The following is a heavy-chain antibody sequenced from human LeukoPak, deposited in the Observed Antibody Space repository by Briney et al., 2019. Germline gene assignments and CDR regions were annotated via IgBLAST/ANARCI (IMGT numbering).Heavy chain of an antibody. CDR2: IGTSSGTI. V-gene: IGHV3-48*01. CDR3: ARGGDY. D-gene: IGHD3-16*01. CDR1: GFTFSSYT. J-gene: IGHJ4*02. Sequence: GGSLRLSCAASGFTFSSYTMNWVRQAPGKGLEWVSHIGTSSGTIYYADSVKGRFTISRDNAKNSLYLQMNSLRAEDTAVYYCARGGDYWGQGTLVTVSS.